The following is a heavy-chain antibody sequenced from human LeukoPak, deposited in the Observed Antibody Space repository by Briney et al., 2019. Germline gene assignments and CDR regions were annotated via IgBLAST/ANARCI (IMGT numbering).Heavy chain of an antibody. Sequence: GGSLSLSCAASGFPFSSYGMHWVRQAPGKGLEWVAVISYDGSNKYYADSVKGRFTISRDNSKNTLYLQMNSLRAEDTAVYYCAKEPLFRAAAGSDDYWGQGTLVTVSS. D-gene: IGHD6-13*01. CDR1: GFPFSSYG. J-gene: IGHJ4*02. CDR2: ISYDGSNK. V-gene: IGHV3-30*18. CDR3: AKEPLFRAAAGSDDY.